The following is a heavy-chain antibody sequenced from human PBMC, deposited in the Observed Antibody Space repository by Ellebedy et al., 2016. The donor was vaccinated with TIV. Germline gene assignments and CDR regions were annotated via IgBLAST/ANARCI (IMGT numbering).Heavy chain of an antibody. CDR1: GGSISSSSYY. CDR3: ARRAESGWAVFFDY. J-gene: IGHJ4*02. CDR2: IYYSGST. V-gene: IGHV4-39*01. Sequence: SETLSLXCTVSGGSISSSSYYWGWIRQPPGKGLEWIGSIYYSGSTYYNPSLKSRVTISVDTSKNQFSLKLSSVTAADTAVYYCARRAESGWAVFFDYWGQGTLVTVSS. D-gene: IGHD6-19*01.